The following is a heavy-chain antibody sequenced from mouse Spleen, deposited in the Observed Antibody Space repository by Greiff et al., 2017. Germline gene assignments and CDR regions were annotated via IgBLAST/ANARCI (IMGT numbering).Heavy chain of an antibody. CDR2: IYPRSGNT. Sequence: VQLQQSGAELARPGASVKLSCKASGYTFTSYGISWVKQRPGQGLEWIGEIYPRSGNTYYNEKFKGKATLTADKSSSTAYMELRSLTSEDSAVYFCARGYMYDDSAWFAYWGQGTLVTVSA. J-gene: IGHJ3*01. V-gene: IGHV1-81*01. D-gene: IGHD2-14*01. CDR1: GYTFTSYG. CDR3: ARGYMYDDSAWFAY.